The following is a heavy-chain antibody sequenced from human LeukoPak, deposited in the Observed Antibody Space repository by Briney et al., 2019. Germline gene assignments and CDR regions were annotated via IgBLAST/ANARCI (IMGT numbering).Heavy chain of an antibody. D-gene: IGHD1-1*01. CDR3: ARDGVNGWDALNI. Sequence: PGGPLRLSCAASGFTLTTNYMTWVRRAPGKGLEWVSTIYPKGDTKFADSVKGRFSTSRDTAKNTLYLQMNSLTAEDTAVYYGARDGVNGWDALNILGQGTLVTVSS. V-gene: IGHV3-66*01. J-gene: IGHJ3*02. CDR2: IYPKGDT. CDR1: GFTLTTNY.